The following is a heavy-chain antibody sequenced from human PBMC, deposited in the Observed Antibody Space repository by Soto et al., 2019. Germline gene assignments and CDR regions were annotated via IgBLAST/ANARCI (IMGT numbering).Heavy chain of an antibody. CDR2: ISYDGSKK. J-gene: IGHJ4*02. CDR3: ASPNTSAWSLPFDN. CDR1: GFTFSTHS. V-gene: IGHV3-30*04. Sequence: QVQLVESGGGVVQPGTFLSLFCAASGFTFSTHSMHWVRQAPGKGLEWVAVISYDGSKKYYADFVKGRFTITRDNSRNTLYLQMHSLTTEDTALYYCASPNTSAWSLPFDNWGQGILVTVSS. D-gene: IGHD6-19*01.